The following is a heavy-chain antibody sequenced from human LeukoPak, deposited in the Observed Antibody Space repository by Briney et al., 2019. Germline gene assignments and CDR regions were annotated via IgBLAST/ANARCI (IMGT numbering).Heavy chain of an antibody. CDR1: GFSFSGYS. CDR3: ARPINTWIDS. Sequence: GKSLRLSCAASGFSFSGYSMIWVRQDPGKGPEWLSYISGCSTTIYYSKSVKSRFSISRDNAKNSLYLQLSSLRDEDTAVYYCARPINTWIDSWGQGTLVTVSS. J-gene: IGHJ4*02. D-gene: IGHD2/OR15-2a*01. V-gene: IGHV3-48*02. CDR2: ISGCSTTI.